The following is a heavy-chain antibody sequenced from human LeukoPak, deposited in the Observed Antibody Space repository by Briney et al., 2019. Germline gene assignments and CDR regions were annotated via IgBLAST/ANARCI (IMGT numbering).Heavy chain of an antibody. D-gene: IGHD3-16*02. CDR1: GFTFSNFW. V-gene: IGHV3-7*01. Sequence: GGSLILSCAASGFTFSNFWMNWVRQAPGKGLEWVANIKEDGSAKYFVDSVKGRFTVSRDNAHNPMFLQMNSLRAEDTAVYYCARLLYFEKLSLYRPLDYWGQGTLVAVSS. CDR3: ARLLYFEKLSLYRPLDY. J-gene: IGHJ4*02. CDR2: IKEDGSAK.